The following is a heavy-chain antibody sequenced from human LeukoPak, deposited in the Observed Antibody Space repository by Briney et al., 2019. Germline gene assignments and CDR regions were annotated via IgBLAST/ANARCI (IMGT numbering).Heavy chain of an antibody. Sequence: PSETLSLTCVVSGGSISSTSYYWGWIRQPPGKGLEWIGSIYYSGSTYYSPSLKSRVTISVDTSKNQFSLKLSSVTAADTAVYYCARTGVSVAAATINWFDPWGQGTLVTVSS. D-gene: IGHD2-2*01. CDR2: IYYSGST. CDR3: ARTGVSVAAATINWFDP. CDR1: GGSISSTSYY. J-gene: IGHJ5*02. V-gene: IGHV4-39*07.